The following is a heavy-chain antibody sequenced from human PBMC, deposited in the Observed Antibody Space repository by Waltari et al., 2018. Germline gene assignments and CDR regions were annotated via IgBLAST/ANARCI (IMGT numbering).Heavy chain of an antibody. CDR2: IPYSGST. Sequence: QVQLQESGPGLVKASQTLSLTCTVPGDSISSGDYCWNWIRQHPGKGLEWIGYIPYSGSTYYNPSLNSRVTISVETSQNQFSLKLSSVTAADTAVYYCARATFGDLFLFDFWGPGTLVSVSS. CDR3: ARATFGDLFLFDF. V-gene: IGHV4-31*03. J-gene: IGHJ4*02. D-gene: IGHD3-10*01. CDR1: GDSISSGDYC.